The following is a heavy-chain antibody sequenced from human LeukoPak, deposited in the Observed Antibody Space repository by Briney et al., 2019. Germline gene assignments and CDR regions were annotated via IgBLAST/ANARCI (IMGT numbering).Heavy chain of an antibody. CDR2: VRARGGST. CDR1: GFTLTSYA. J-gene: IGHJ5*02. CDR3: AEWELVYSSGWPLGWFDP. Sequence: GRSLRLSCAPSGFTLTSYAMSWVRQAPRDVRGWVAAVRARGGSTFYGDSGKGRFTISRDNSKNTLYLQMNSLRAEDTAVYYCAEWELVYSSGWPLGWFDPWGQGTLVTVSS. V-gene: IGHV3-23*01. D-gene: IGHD6-19*01.